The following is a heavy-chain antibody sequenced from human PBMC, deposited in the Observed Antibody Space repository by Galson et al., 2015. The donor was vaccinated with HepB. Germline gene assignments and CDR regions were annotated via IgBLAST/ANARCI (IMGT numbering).Heavy chain of an antibody. J-gene: IGHJ4*02. Sequence: LSLTCAVSGGSFNDYYWTWIRQTPGKGLEWIGEINNRGITNYSPSLRSRVTVSGDPSKNRFSLKLSSVTAADTAVYYCARGKPLWLGYSSGGYLDYWSQGNLVTVSS. CDR1: GGSFNDYY. V-gene: IGHV4-34*01. D-gene: IGHD6-19*01. CDR3: ARGKPLWLGYSSGGYLDY. CDR2: INNRGIT.